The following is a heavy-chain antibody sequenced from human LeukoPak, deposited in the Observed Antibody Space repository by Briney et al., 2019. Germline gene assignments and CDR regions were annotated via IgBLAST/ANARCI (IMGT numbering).Heavy chain of an antibody. V-gene: IGHV1-2*02. CDR3: ARTERPQLTMVRGYYYYYMDV. CDR2: INPNSGGT. J-gene: IGHJ6*03. CDR1: GYTFTGYY. D-gene: IGHD3-10*01. Sequence: GASVKVSCKASGYTFTGYYMHWVRQAPGQGLEWMGWINPNSGGTNYAQKFQGRVTMTRDTSISTAYMELSRLRSDDTAVYYCARTERPQLTMVRGYYYYYMDVWGKGTTVTISS.